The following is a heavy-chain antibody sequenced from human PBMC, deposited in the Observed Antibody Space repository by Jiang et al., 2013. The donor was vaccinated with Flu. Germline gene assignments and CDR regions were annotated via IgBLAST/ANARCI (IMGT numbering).Heavy chain of an antibody. CDR3: VRDHYSYYHYYMDV. CDR2: ISDSGAT. J-gene: IGHJ6*03. D-gene: IGHD3-10*01. V-gene: IGHV4-4*02. CDR1: GVSIRSTNW. Sequence: GPGLVKPSGTLSLTCTVSGVSIRSTNWWSWVRQTPQKGLEWIGEISDSGATSYNPSLGSRVSISVDISKNQFSLRLHSVTAADTAVYYCVRDHYSYYHYYMDVWGKGTTVTVSS.